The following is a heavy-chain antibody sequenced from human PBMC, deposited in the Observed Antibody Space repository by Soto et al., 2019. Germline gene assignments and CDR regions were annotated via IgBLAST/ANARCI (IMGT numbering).Heavy chain of an antibody. D-gene: IGHD3-10*01. CDR3: ARAAGRAVTANWYFDL. CDR2: ISYAGSNK. V-gene: IGHV3-30-3*01. CDR1: GFTFSSYA. J-gene: IGHJ2*01. Sequence: QVQLVESGGGVVQPGRSLRLSCAASGFTFSSYAMHWVRQAPGKGLEWVAVISYAGSNKYYADSVKGRFTISRDKSKITLYLQMNSLRAEDTAVYYCARAAGRAVTANWYFDLWGRGTLVTVSS.